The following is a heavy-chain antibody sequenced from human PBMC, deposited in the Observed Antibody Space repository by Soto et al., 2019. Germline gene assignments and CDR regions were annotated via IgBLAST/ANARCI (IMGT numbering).Heavy chain of an antibody. CDR1: KSIFTGYG. D-gene: IGHD4-4*01. Sequence: PGGSLRLSCAASKSIFTGYGMHWVRQTPGKGLEWVAVIRFDGTDEHYADSVKGRFTISRDNSKNMLYLQMNSLRAEDTAVYYCARDHLDYNYFDYWGQGTLVTVSS. CDR2: IRFDGTDE. V-gene: IGHV3-33*01. CDR3: ARDHLDYNYFDY. J-gene: IGHJ4*02.